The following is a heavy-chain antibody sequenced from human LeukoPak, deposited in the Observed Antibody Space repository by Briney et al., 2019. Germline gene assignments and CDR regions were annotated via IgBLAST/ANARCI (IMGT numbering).Heavy chain of an antibody. CDR1: GGSFSGYY. V-gene: IGHV4-34*01. CDR2: INHSGST. D-gene: IGHD5-18*01. Sequence: SETLSLTCAVYGGSFSGYYWSWIRQPPGKGLEWIGEINHSGSTNYNPSLKSRVTISVDTSKNQFSLKLSSVTAEDTAVYYCARGGYSYGYYYGMDVWGQGTTVTVSS. J-gene: IGHJ6*02. CDR3: ARGGYSYGYYYGMDV.